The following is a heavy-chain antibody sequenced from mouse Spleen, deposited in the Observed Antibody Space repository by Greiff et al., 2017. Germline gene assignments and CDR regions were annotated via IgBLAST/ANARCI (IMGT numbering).Heavy chain of an antibody. CDR1: GYSITSDYA. V-gene: IGHV3-2*02. CDR2: ISYSGST. J-gene: IGHJ2*01. CDR3: ARSGGYDGYYPYYFDY. D-gene: IGHD2-3*01. Sequence: EVQLVESGPGLVKPSQSLSLTCTVTGYSITSDYAWNWIRQFPGNKLEWMGYISYSGSTSYNPSLKSRISITRDTSKNQFFLQLNSVTTEDTATYYCARSGGYDGYYPYYFDYWGQGTTLTVSS.